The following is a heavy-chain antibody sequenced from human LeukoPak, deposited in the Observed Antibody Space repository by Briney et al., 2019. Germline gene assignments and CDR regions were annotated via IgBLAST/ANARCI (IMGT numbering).Heavy chain of an antibody. CDR2: IKSKADGGTT. D-gene: IGHD3-10*01. CDR3: TTGWFGGSDYFDY. CDR1: GFTFPSYA. Sequence: GGSLRLSCAASGFTFPSYAMSWVRQAPGKGLEWVGRIKSKADGGTTDYATPVKGRFTISRDDSENTLYLQMNSLKTDDTAVYYCTTGWFGGSDYFDYWGQGTLVTVSS. V-gene: IGHV3-15*01. J-gene: IGHJ4*02.